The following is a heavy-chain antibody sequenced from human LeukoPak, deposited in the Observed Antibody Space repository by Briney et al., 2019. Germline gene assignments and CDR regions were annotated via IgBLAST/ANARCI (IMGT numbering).Heavy chain of an antibody. CDR1: GFTFSSYA. CDR3: STVLRWELTFDY. D-gene: IGHD1-26*01. V-gene: IGHV3-15*01. Sequence: GGSLRLSCAASGFTFSSYAMSWVRQAPGKGLEWVGRIKSKTDGETTVYAAPVNGRFTISRDDSKSTLLLQMNSLKIEDTAVYFCSTVLRWELTFDYWGQGTLVTVSS. CDR2: IKSKTDGETT. J-gene: IGHJ4*02.